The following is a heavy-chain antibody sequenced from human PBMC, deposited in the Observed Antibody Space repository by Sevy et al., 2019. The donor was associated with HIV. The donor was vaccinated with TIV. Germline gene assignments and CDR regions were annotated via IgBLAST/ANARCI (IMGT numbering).Heavy chain of an antibody. V-gene: IGHV4-59*01. Sequence: LSLTCTVSGGSISSYYWSWIRQPPGKGVEWIGYIYYSGSTNYNPSLKSRVTISVDTSKNQFSLKLSSVTAADTAVYYCARTTTAFDYWGQGTLVTVSS. J-gene: IGHJ4*02. CDR1: GGSISSYY. CDR2: IYYSGST. CDR3: ARTTTAFDY. D-gene: IGHD4-17*01.